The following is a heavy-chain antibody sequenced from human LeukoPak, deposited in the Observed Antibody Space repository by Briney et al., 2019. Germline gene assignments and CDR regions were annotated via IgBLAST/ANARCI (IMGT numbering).Heavy chain of an antibody. J-gene: IGHJ3*02. D-gene: IGHD2-8*02. CDR1: GFTFSSYS. V-gene: IGHV3-48*01. CDR2: ISSSSSTI. CDR3: ASNLRWGFMRYLDAFDI. Sequence: GGSLRLSCAASGFTFSSYSMNWVRQAPGKGLEWVSYISSSSSTIYYADSVKGRFTISRDNAKNSLYLQMNSLRAEDTAVYYCASNLRWGFMRYLDAFDIWGQGTMVTVSS.